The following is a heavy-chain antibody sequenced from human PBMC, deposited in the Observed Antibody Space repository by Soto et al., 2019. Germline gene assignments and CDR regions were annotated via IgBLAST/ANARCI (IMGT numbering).Heavy chain of an antibody. CDR1: GDSISDYY. Sequence: QVQLQESGPGLVKPSETLSLTCTVSGDSISDYYWSWIRQPAGKGLEWIGRIYTSGSTDYNPFLRSRVTISLDMSRNQFSLRVTSMTAADTAVYYCARERREKIHDGYDIDYWGQGTLVSVSS. CDR3: ARERREKIHDGYDIDY. J-gene: IGHJ4*02. D-gene: IGHD5-12*01. V-gene: IGHV4-4*07. CDR2: IYTSGST.